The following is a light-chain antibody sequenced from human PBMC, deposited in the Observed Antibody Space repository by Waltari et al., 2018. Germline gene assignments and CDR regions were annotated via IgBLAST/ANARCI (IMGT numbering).Light chain of an antibody. CDR3: SSYISSSNSVF. CDR1: GSDLGGYNY. V-gene: IGLV2-14*03. J-gene: IGLJ2*01. CDR2: EVT. Sequence: QSPLTQPASVSGSPGQSITVSCTGTGSDLGGYNYVSWYQQYPDKAPKLIIYEVTNRPSGVSSRFSGSKSGNTASLTISGLQAEDEADYYCSSYISSSNSVFFGGGTKVTVL.